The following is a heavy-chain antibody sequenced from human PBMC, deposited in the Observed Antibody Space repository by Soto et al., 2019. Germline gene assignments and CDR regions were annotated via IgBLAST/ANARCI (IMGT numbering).Heavy chain of an antibody. CDR3: ARVGSGGSHYSYGMDV. D-gene: IGHD6-19*01. V-gene: IGHV1-69*12. CDR1: GGTFSSYA. J-gene: IGHJ6*01. CDR2: IIPIFGTA. Sequence: QVQLVQSGAEVKKPGSSVKVSCKASGGTFSSYAISWVRQAPGQGLEWMGGIIPIFGTANYAQKFQGRVTITADESTSSGYMELGSLRSEDTAVYYCARVGSGGSHYSYGMDVWGQGTTVTVSS.